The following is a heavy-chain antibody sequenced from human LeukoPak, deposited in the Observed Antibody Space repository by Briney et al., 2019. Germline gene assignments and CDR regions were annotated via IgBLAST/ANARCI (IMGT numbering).Heavy chain of an antibody. V-gene: IGHV5-51*01. J-gene: IGHJ4*02. CDR1: GSSFTSYW. D-gene: IGHD3-22*01. CDR2: IYPGDSDT. Sequence: GESLKISCKGSGSSFTSYWIGWVRQMPGKGLEWMGIIYPGDSDTRYSPSFQGQVTISADKSISAAYLQWSSLKASDTAMYYCARHTTYYYDSSGYYYGYYFDYWGQGTLVTVSS. CDR3: ARHTTYYYDSSGYYYGYYFDY.